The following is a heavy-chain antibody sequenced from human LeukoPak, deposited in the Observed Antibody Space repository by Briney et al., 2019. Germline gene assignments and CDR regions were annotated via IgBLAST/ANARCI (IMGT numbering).Heavy chain of an antibody. CDR2: IYPGDSDT. Sequence: AGESLKISCKGSGYSFTSYWIGWVRQMPGKGLVWMGIIYPGDSDTRYSPSFQGQVTISADKSISTAYLQWSSLKASDTAMYYCARLWAAAGVWGNWFDPWGQGTLVTVSS. D-gene: IGHD6-13*01. V-gene: IGHV5-51*01. J-gene: IGHJ5*02. CDR3: ARLWAAAGVWGNWFDP. CDR1: GYSFTSYW.